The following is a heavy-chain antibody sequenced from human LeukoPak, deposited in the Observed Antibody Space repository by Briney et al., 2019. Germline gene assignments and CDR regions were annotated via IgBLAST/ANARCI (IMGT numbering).Heavy chain of an antibody. D-gene: IGHD3-22*01. V-gene: IGHV3-20*04. CDR2: INWNGGST. Sequence: PGGPLRLSCAASGFTFDDYGMSWVRQAPGKGLEWVSGINWNGGSTGYADSVKGRFTISRDNAKNSLYLQMNSLRAEDTALYYCARGDLYYYDSSGYYDYWGQGTLVTVSS. CDR3: ARGDLYYYDSSGYYDY. CDR1: GFTFDDYG. J-gene: IGHJ4*02.